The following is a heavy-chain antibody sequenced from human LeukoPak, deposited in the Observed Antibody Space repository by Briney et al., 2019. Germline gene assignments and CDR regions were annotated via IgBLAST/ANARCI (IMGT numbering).Heavy chain of an antibody. CDR1: GYTFTNYW. J-gene: IGHJ4*02. CDR2: IYPRDSDT. D-gene: IGHD6-19*01. CDR3: ARTDYSSGCYEDLDF. Sequence: GESLKISCRGSGYTFTNYWIGWVRQMPGKGLEWMGIIYPRDSDTRYSPSFQGQVTMSADKSINTAYLQWSSLKASDTAMYYCARTDYSSGCYEDLDFWGQGTLVTVSS. V-gene: IGHV5-51*01.